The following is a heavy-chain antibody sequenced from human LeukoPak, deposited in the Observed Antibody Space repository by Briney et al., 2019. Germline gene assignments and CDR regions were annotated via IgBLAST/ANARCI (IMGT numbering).Heavy chain of an antibody. CDR3: ATTVTTSPSSYYYGMDV. CDR1: DYTFTSYG. CDR2: ISTYNDNT. V-gene: IGHV1-18*01. D-gene: IGHD4-11*01. J-gene: IGHJ6*02. Sequence: ASVKVSCKASDYTFTSYGISWVRQAPGQGLEWVGWISTYNDNTNYAQKLQGRVTMTTDTSTSTAYMELRSLGSDDTAVYYCATTVTTSPSSYYYGMDVWGRGTTVTVSS.